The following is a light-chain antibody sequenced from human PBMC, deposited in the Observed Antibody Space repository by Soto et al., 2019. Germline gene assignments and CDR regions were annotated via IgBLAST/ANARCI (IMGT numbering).Light chain of an antibody. Sequence: AIQVTQSPSSLSASVGDRVTITCRASQDIRNDLAWYQQRPGQAPHLLIFAAFNLQSGVPSRFSGGGSGTHFTLTISSLEPEDSAVYYCQQRNIWPPVTFGQGTRLEIK. J-gene: IGKJ5*01. CDR2: AAF. V-gene: IGKV1-6*01. CDR3: QQRNIWPPVT. CDR1: QDIRND.